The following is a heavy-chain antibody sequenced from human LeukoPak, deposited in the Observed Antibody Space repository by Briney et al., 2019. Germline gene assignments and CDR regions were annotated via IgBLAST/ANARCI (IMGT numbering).Heavy chain of an antibody. J-gene: IGHJ4*02. CDR3: ARGMTTVTTKDDFPLAY. Sequence: GGSLRLSCAASGFTFSSYWMSWVRQAPGKGLEWEANIKQDGSEKYYVDSVKGRFTISRDNAKNSLYLQMNSLRAEDTAVYYCARGMTTVTTKDDFPLAYWGQGTLVTVSS. CDR1: GFTFSSYW. D-gene: IGHD4-17*01. CDR2: IKQDGSEK. V-gene: IGHV3-7*03.